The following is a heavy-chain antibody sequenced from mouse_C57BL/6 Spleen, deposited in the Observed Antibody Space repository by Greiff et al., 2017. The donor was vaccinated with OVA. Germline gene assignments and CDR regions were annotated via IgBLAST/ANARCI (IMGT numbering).Heavy chain of an antibody. V-gene: IGHV14-1*01. CDR2: IDPEDGDT. CDR3: TTWGTTDWDY. J-gene: IGHJ2*01. D-gene: IGHD1-1*01. CDR1: GFNIKDYY. Sequence: EVQLQQSGAELVRPGASVKLSCTASGFNIKDYYMHWVKQRPEQGLEWIGRIDPEDGDTEYAPKFQGKATMTADTSSNTAYLQLRSLTSEDTAVDYCTTWGTTDWDYWGQGTTLTVSS.